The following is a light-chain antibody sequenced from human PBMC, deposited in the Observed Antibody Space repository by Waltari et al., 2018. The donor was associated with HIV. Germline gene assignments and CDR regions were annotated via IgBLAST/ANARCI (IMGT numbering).Light chain of an antibody. Sequence: QAALTQPRSVSGSSGQSVTISCTGTSSDIGGYNYVSWYQQHPGTAPKLMIYEVSKRPSGVSDRFSGSKSGNTASLTISGLQAEDEADYYCSSYAGSNTLLFGGGTRLTVL. CDR2: EVS. V-gene: IGLV2-8*01. J-gene: IGLJ2*01. CDR1: SSDIGGYNY. CDR3: SSYAGSNTLL.